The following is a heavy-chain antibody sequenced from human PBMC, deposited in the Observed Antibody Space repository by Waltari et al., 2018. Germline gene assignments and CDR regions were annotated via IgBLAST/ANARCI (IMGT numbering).Heavy chain of an antibody. CDR2: INPNSGGT. CDR3: AREKYGSGTMKKGNWFDP. J-gene: IGHJ5*02. V-gene: IGHV1-2*06. Sequence: QVQLVQSGAEVKKPGASVKVSCKASGYTFTGYYMHWVRQAPGQGLEWMGRINPNSGGTNYAQKFQGRVTMTRDTSISTAYMELSRLRSDDTAVYYCAREKYGSGTMKKGNWFDPWGQGTLVTVSS. D-gene: IGHD3-10*01. CDR1: GYTFTGYY.